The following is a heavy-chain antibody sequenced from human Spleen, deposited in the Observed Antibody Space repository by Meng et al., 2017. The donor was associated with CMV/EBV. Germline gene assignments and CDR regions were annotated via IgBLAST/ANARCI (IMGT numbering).Heavy chain of an antibody. CDR2: SRRKARGDAT. Sequence: FSCSALRWARQASGKGLVRVGRSRRKARGDATAYAASVEGSVSIARDDSEITTYLQMNSLRTYDTAVYYCTRHTYYYTSDYYGGPFDHWGQGTLVTVSS. D-gene: IGHD3-22*01. V-gene: IGHV3-73*01. CDR1: FSCSA. CDR3: TRHTYYYTSDYYGGPFDH. J-gene: IGHJ4*02.